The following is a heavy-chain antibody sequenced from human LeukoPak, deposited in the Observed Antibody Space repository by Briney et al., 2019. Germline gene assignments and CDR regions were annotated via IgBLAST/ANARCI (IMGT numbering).Heavy chain of an antibody. CDR1: GFTFSSYA. Sequence: GGSLRLSCAASGFTFSSYAMSWVRQAPGKGLEWVSAISGSGGSTYYVDSVKGQFTISRDNSKNTLYLQMNSLRAEDTAVYYCAKDSTIFGGFDYWGQGTLVTVSS. J-gene: IGHJ4*02. V-gene: IGHV3-23*01. CDR2: ISGSGGST. CDR3: AKDSTIFGGFDY. D-gene: IGHD3-3*01.